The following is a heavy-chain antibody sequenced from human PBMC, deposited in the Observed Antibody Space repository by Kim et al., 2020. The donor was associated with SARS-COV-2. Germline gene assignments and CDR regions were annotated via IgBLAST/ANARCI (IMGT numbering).Heavy chain of an antibody. J-gene: IGHJ4*02. Sequence: TRHRYYADPVKGRFTISKDNANNLLFLQMHSLRTDDPAMYYCANDISLDNWGQGTRVTVSS. CDR3: ANDISLDN. D-gene: IGHD3-22*01. V-gene: IGHV3-21*06. CDR2: TRHR.